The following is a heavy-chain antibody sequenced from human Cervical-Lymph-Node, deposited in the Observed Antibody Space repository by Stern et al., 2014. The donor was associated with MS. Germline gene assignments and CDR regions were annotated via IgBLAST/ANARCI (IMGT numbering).Heavy chain of an antibody. D-gene: IGHD2-21*01. CDR2: LDWDDDK. Sequence: QVTLRESGPALVKPTQTLTLTCTFSGFSLSTTGMCLSWIRQPPGKALEWLALLDWDDDKYYSTALKTRLTISKDTSKNQVVLTMTNMAPLDTATYFCVRAREGYYFDYWGQGIPVTVSS. J-gene: IGHJ4*02. V-gene: IGHV2-70*01. CDR3: VRAREGYYFDY. CDR1: GFSLSTTGMC.